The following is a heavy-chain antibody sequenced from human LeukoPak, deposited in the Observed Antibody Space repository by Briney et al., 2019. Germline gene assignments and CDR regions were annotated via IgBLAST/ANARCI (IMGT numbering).Heavy chain of an antibody. CDR2: IYLGDSDT. J-gene: IGHJ6*03. CDR3: ARQSLSYYYGSGSYRHYYYYYMDV. V-gene: IGHV5-51*01. CDR1: GYSFTSYW. D-gene: IGHD3-10*01. Sequence: KYGESLKISCKGSGYSFTSYWIGWVRPMPGKGLEWMGIIYLGDSDTRYSPSFQGQVTISADKSISTAYLQWSSLKASDTAMYYCARQSLSYYYGSGSYRHYYYYYMDVWGKGTTVTVSS.